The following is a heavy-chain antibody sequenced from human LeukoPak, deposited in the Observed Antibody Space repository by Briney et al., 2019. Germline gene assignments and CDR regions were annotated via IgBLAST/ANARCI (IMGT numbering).Heavy chain of an antibody. Sequence: SVKVSCKASGGTFSSYAISWVRQAPGQGLEWMGGIIPIFGTANYAQKFQGRVTITADESTSTAYMELSSLRSEDTAVYYCARGRRIGYCSGTSCPYYFDYWGQGTLVTVSS. CDR1: GGTFSSYA. V-gene: IGHV1-69*01. J-gene: IGHJ4*02. D-gene: IGHD2-2*01. CDR2: IIPIFGTA. CDR3: ARGRRIGYCSGTSCPYYFDY.